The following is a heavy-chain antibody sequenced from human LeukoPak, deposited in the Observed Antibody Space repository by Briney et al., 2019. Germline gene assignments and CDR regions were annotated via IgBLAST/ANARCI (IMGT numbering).Heavy chain of an antibody. Sequence: PGGSLRLSCAASGFHFNNYWMHWVRQAPGKGLVWVSRISNDGSSTPYADSVKGRFTISRDNAKNTLYLQMNSLRAEDTAVYFCARAYDYWSDYAGVDVWGQGTPVTVSS. J-gene: IGHJ6*02. D-gene: IGHD3-3*01. CDR3: ARAYDYWSDYAGVDV. CDR1: GFHFNNYW. CDR2: ISNDGSST. V-gene: IGHV3-74*01.